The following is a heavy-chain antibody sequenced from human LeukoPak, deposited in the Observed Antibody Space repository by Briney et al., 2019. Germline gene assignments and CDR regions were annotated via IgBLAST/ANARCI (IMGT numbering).Heavy chain of an antibody. J-gene: IGHJ5*02. D-gene: IGHD2-15*01. CDR1: GFTFSSYS. Sequence: PGGSLRLSCAASGFTFSSYSMNWVRQAPGKGLEWVSSISSSSSYIYYADSVKGRFTISRDNSKNTLYLQMNSLRAEDTAVYYCAKDRRSLTWGQGTLVTVSS. CDR2: ISSSSSYI. V-gene: IGHV3-21*04. CDR3: AKDRRSLT.